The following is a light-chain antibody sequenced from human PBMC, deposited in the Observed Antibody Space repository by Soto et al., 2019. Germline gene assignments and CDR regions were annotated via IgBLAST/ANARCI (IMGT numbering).Light chain of an antibody. CDR1: ESIGRW. Sequence: DIQMTHSPSTLSASVGDRVTITCRASESIGRWLAWYQQKPGRAPKLLMYQASTLESGVPSRFSGSGSGTEFTLTISRLQPDDFATYYCQQYNSFPYTFGQGPKLDI. CDR3: QQYNSFPYT. V-gene: IGKV1-5*03. J-gene: IGKJ2*01. CDR2: QAS.